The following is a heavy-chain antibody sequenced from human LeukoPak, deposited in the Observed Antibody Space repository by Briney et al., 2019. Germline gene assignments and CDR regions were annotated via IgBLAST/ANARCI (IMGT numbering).Heavy chain of an antibody. CDR2: INPNSGGT. J-gene: IGHJ4*02. CDR1: GGTFSSYG. CDR3: ARGPHWDPHFDY. D-gene: IGHD7-27*01. V-gene: IGHV1-2*02. Sequence: ASVKVSCKASGGTFSSYGISWVRQAPGQGLEWMGWINPNSGGTNYAQKFQGRVTMTRDTSISTAYMELSRLRSDDTAVYYCARGPHWDPHFDYWGQGTLVTVSS.